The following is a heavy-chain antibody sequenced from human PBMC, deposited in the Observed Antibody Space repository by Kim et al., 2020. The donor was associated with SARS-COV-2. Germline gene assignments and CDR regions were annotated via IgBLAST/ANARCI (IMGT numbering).Heavy chain of an antibody. CDR2: IYYSGST. CDR3: ARVYYDILTGENLQFDY. D-gene: IGHD3-9*01. J-gene: IGHJ4*02. CDR1: GGSISSYY. V-gene: IGHV4-59*13. Sequence: SETLSLTCTVSGGSISSYYWSWIRQPPGKGLEWIGYIYYSGSTNYNPSLKSRVTISVDTSKNQFSLKLSSVTAADTAVYYCARVYYDILTGENLQFDYWGQGTLVTVSS.